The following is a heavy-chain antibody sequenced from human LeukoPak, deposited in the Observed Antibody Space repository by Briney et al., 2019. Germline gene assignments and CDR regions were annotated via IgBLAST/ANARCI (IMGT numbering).Heavy chain of an antibody. D-gene: IGHD6-6*01. V-gene: IGHV1-8*03. Sequence: GASVKVSCKASGYTFTSYDINWVRQAIGQGLEWMGWMNPNSGNTGYAQKFQGRVTITRNTSISTAYMELSSLRSEDTAVYYCARGSIAARQWGRYYFDYWGQGTLVTVSS. CDR2: MNPNSGNT. CDR1: GYTFTSYD. CDR3: ARGSIAARQWGRYYFDY. J-gene: IGHJ4*02.